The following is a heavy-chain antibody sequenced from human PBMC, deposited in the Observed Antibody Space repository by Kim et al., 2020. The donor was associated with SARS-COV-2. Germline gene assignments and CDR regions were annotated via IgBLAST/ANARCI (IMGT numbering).Heavy chain of an antibody. D-gene: IGHD3-10*01. CDR3: AKDPAFEITMVRGGPGWFDP. J-gene: IGHJ5*02. V-gene: IGHV3-30*18. Sequence: GGSLRLSCAASGFTFSSYGMHWVRQAPGKGLEWVAVISYDGSNKYYADSVKGRFTISRDNSKNTLYLQMNSLRAEDTAVYYCAKDPAFEITMVRGGPGWFDPWGQGTLVTVSS. CDR2: ISYDGSNK. CDR1: GFTFSSYG.